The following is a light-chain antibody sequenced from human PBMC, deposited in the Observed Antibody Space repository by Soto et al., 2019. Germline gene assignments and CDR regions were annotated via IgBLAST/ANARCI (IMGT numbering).Light chain of an antibody. CDR2: KAS. CDR1: QSISSW. J-gene: IGKJ2*01. CDR3: QQYNRYSPMYT. V-gene: IGKV1-5*03. Sequence: DIQMTQSPSTLSASVGDRVTMTCRASQSISSWLAWYQQKPGKAPKLLIYKASSLESGVPSRFSGSGSGTEFTLTISSLQPDDFATYYCQQYNRYSPMYTFGQGTKLEIK.